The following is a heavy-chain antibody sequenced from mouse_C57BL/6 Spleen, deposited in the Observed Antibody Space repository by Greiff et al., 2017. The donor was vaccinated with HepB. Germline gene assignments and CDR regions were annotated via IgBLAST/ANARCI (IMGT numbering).Heavy chain of an antibody. CDR2: IDPSDSYT. J-gene: IGHJ3*01. Sequence: VQLQQPGAELVKPGASVKLSCKASGYTFTSYWMQWVKQRPGQGLEWIGEIDPSDSYTNYNQKFKGKATLTVDTSSSTAYMQLSSLTSEDSAVYYCARGAAYYGSSFAYWGQGTLVTVSA. CDR3: ARGAAYYGSSFAY. D-gene: IGHD1-1*01. CDR1: GYTFTSYW. V-gene: IGHV1-50*01.